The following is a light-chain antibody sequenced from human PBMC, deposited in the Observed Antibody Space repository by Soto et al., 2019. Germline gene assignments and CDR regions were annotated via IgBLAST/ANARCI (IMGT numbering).Light chain of an antibody. CDR1: QGISIR. J-gene: IGKJ2*01. CDR3: QQGNSLPYT. V-gene: IGKV1-12*01. CDR2: RTS. Sequence: DIQMTQSPSSVSASVGDRVTITCRASQGISIRVAWYQQKPGKAPKLLIYRTSTLQSGVPSRFSGSGSGTDFTLTISSLQPEDFATYSCQQGNSLPYTFGQGTKLEIK.